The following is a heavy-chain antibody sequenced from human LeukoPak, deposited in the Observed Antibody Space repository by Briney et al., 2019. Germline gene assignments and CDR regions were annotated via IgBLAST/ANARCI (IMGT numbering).Heavy chain of an antibody. V-gene: IGHV3-23*01. CDR3: AKAYSSGWFYFDY. D-gene: IGHD6-19*01. J-gene: IGHJ4*02. Sequence: GGSLRLSCAASGFTFSTYDMSWVRQAPGKGLEWVSAISSSGDSTHYADSVKGRFTISRDNSKNTLYLQMNSLRADDTALYYCAKAYSSGWFYFDYWGQGTLVTVSS. CDR2: ISSSGDST. CDR1: GFTFSTYD.